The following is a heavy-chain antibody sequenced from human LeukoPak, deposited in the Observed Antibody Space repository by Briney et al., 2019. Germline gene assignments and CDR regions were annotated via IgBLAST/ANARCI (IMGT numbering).Heavy chain of an antibody. CDR1: GFTISSYW. D-gene: IGHD3-9*01. CDR3: AKCARIDWLPIDY. Sequence: PGGSLRLSCAASGFTISSYWMSWVRQAPGKGLEWVANIKPDSSEKYYVDSVKGRFTISRDNAKNSLYLQMNSLRAEDTAVYYCAKCARIDWLPIDYWGRGTLVTVSS. CDR2: IKPDSSEK. J-gene: IGHJ4*02. V-gene: IGHV3-7*05.